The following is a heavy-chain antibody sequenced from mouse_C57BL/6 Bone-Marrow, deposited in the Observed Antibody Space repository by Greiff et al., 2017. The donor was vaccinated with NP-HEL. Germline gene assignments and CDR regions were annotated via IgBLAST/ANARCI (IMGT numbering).Heavy chain of an antibody. D-gene: IGHD4-1*01. J-gene: IGHJ2*01. CDR2: IWTGGGT. CDR1: GFSLTSYA. V-gene: IGHV2-9-1*01. Sequence: VQLVESGPGLVAPSQSLSITCTASGFSLTSYAISWVRQPPGKGLEWIGVIWTGGGTNYNSALKSRLSISKDNPKNQFFLKMNSLQTDDTARYYCATITGGFAYWGQGTTLTVSS. CDR3: ATITGGFAY.